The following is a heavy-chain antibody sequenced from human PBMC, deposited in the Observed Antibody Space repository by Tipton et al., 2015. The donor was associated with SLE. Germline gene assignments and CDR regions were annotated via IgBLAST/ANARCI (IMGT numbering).Heavy chain of an antibody. Sequence: TLSLTCAVYGGSFSGYYWSWIRQPPGKGLEWIGEINHSGSTNYNPSLKSRVTISVDTSKNQFSLKLSSLTAADTAVYYCARGAGGDTADFDYWGQGTLVTVSS. CDR1: GGSFSGYY. D-gene: IGHD5-18*01. V-gene: IGHV4-34*01. J-gene: IGHJ4*02. CDR3: ARGAGGDTADFDY. CDR2: INHSGST.